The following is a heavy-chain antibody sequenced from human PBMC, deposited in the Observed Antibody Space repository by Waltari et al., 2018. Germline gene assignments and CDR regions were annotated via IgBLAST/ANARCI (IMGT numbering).Heavy chain of an antibody. Sequence: QVQLQESGPGLVKPSETLSLTCAVSGYSISSGYYWGWIRQPPGKGLEWIGSIYHSGSTYDNPSRKSRVPISVDTSKNQFSLKLSSVTAADTAVYYCARVQYDFWSGYYLFGKGSGRGWFDPWGQGTLVTVSS. CDR1: GYSISSGYY. CDR3: ARVQYDFWSGYYLFGKGSGRGWFDP. CDR2: IYHSGST. V-gene: IGHV4-38-2*01. D-gene: IGHD3-3*01. J-gene: IGHJ5*02.